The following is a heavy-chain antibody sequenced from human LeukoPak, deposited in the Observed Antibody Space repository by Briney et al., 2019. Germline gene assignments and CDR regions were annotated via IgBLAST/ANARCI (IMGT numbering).Heavy chain of an antibody. V-gene: IGHV3-13*01. CDR1: GFTFSNYD. D-gene: IGHD2-2*01. CDR2: FHTAGDI. CDR3: ARGNCSSRSCYKRVNGLDV. J-gene: IGHJ6*02. Sequence: PGGSLRLSCAASGFTFSNYDMHWVRQATGKGLEWVSAFHTAGDIHYSGSVKGRFATSRENAKNSFYLQMNNLRAGDTAVYYCARGNCSSRSCYKRVNGLDVWGQGTPVTVSS.